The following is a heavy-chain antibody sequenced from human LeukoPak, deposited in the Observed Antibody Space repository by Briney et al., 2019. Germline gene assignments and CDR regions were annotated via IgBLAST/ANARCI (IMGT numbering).Heavy chain of an antibody. V-gene: IGHV3-21*04. Sequence: GGSLRLSCAASGFTFSRNAMNWVRQAPGKGLEWVSFISSSSNYMSYADSVKGRFTISRDNSKNTLYLQMNTLRAEDTAVYYCARDRDGGPFHMDVWGQGTTVTVSS. CDR3: ARDRDGGPFHMDV. CDR2: ISSSSNYM. CDR1: GFTFSRNA. J-gene: IGHJ6*02. D-gene: IGHD5-24*01.